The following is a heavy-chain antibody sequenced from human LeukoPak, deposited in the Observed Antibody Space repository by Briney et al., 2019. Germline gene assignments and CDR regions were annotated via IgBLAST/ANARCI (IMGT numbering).Heavy chain of an antibody. CDR3: ARLRRPANYYYYMDL. V-gene: IGHV4-4*09. J-gene: IGHJ6*03. CDR1: GGSFSSYY. CDR2: IYTSGST. Sequence: SETLSLTYTVSGGSFSSYYWSWIRQPPGKGLEWIGYIYTSGSTNYNPSLKSRVTISVDTSKNQFSLKLSSVTAADTAVYYCARLRRPANYYYYMDLWGKGTTVTVSS.